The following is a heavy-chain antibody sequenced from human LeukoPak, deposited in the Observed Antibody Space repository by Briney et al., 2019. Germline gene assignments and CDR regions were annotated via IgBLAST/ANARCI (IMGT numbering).Heavy chain of an antibody. CDR1: GGSISSGGYY. CDR2: IHYSGST. CDR3: ARGNYGDWPFDY. Sequence: ASETLSLTCTVSGGSISSGGYYWSWIRQHPGKGLEWIGYIHYSGSTYYNPSLKSRVTISVDTSKNQFSLKLSYVTAADTAVYYCARGNYGDWPFDYWGQGTLVTVSS. J-gene: IGHJ4*02. D-gene: IGHD4-17*01. V-gene: IGHV4-31*03.